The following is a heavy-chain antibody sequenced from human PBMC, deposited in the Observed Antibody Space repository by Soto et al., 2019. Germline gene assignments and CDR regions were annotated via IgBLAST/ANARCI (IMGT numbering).Heavy chain of an antibody. D-gene: IGHD3-16*01. V-gene: IGHV3-15*07. CDR1: GLTFTNSW. CDR3: SSVSHYSHTSAHTSAS. CDR2: IKRTNDGETP. J-gene: IGHJ5*01. Sequence: EARLLESGGALVTPGRSLRFSCAASGLTFTNSWMNWGRLAPGKGLEWVGRIKRTNDGETPHYAAPVYGRFSITRDGSKNTEFLHMNSLKSDHKSVYNCSSVSHYSHTSAHTSASWRHGTLVT.